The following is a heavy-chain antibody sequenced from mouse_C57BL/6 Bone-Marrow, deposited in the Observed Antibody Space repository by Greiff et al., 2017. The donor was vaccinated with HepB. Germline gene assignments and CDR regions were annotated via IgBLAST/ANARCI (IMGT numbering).Heavy chain of an antibody. CDR1: GYTFTSYW. CDR3: ARSGDYDGKDFDY. CDR2: IYPSDSET. Sequence: QVQLQQPGAELVRPGSSVKLSCKASGYTFTSYWMDWVKQRPGQGLEWIGNIYPSDSETHYNQKFKDKATLTVDKSSSTAYMQLSSLTSEDSAVYYCARSGDYDGKDFDYWGQGTTLTVSS. J-gene: IGHJ2*01. V-gene: IGHV1-61*01. D-gene: IGHD2-4*01.